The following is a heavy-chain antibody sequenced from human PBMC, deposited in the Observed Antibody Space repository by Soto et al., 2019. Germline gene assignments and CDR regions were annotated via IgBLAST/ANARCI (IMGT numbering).Heavy chain of an antibody. CDR3: ARGLPHVEMATIWLDY. CDR2: IYYSGST. J-gene: IGHJ4*02. D-gene: IGHD5-12*01. CDR1: GGSISSYY. V-gene: IGHV4-59*01. Sequence: SETLSLTCTVSGGSISSYYWSWIRQPPGKGLEWIGYIYYSGSTNYNPSLKSRVTISVDTSKNQFSLKLSSVTAADTAVYYCARGLPHVEMATIWLDYWGQGTLVTVSS.